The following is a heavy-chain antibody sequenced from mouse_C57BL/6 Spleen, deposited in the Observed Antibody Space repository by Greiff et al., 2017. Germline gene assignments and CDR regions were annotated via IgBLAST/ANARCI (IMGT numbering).Heavy chain of an antibody. CDR3: ARFAHYCSSNYYAMDY. J-gene: IGHJ4*01. CDR2: INPSSGYP. D-gene: IGHD1-1*01. CDR1: GYTFTSYT. V-gene: IGHV1-4*01. Sequence: VQLQQSGAELARPGASVKMSCKASGYTFTSYTMHWVKQRPGQGLEWIGYINPSSGYPKYTQKFKDKSPLTADKASSTAYMQLSSLTSEDSAVYYCARFAHYCSSNYYAMDYWGQGTSVTVSS.